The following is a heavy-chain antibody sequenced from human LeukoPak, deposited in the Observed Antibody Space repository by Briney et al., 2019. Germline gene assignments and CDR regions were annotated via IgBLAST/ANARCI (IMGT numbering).Heavy chain of an antibody. CDR2: ISSSGSTI. CDR3: ARMEPYYSSSPRWFDP. V-gene: IGHV3-11*01. Sequence: GGSLRLSCAASGFTFSDYYMSWIRQAPGKGLEWVSYISSSGSTIYYADSVKGRFTISRDNAKNSLYLQMNSLRAEDTAVYYCARMEPYYSSSPRWFDPWGQGTLVTVSS. D-gene: IGHD6-6*01. CDR1: GFTFSDYY. J-gene: IGHJ5*02.